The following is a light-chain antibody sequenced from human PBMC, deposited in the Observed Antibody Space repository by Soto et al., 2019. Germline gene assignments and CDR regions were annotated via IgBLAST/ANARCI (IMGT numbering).Light chain of an antibody. V-gene: IGKV3-20*01. CDR3: QQYGTSPLT. CDR2: GAF. CDR1: QSLSSY. Sequence: EIVLTQSPCTLSLSPGERATLSCRASQSLSSYLAWYQQKPGQAPRLLIYGAFSRATGIPDRFSGSGSGTDFTLTISRLEPEDFAVYYCQQYGTSPLTFGGGTKVDIK. J-gene: IGKJ4*01.